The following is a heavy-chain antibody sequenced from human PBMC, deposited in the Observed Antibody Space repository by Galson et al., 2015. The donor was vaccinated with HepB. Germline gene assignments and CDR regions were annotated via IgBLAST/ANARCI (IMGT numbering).Heavy chain of an antibody. CDR3: ATEDGYNLGHDAFDI. D-gene: IGHD5-24*01. CDR2: FDPEDGET. J-gene: IGHJ3*02. V-gene: IGHV1-24*01. CDR1: GYTLTELS. Sequence: SVKVSCKVSGYTLTELSMHWVRQAPGKGLEWMGGFDPEDGETIYAQKFQGRVTMTEDTSTDTAYMELSSPRSEDTAVYYCATEDGYNLGHDAFDIWGQGTMVTVSS.